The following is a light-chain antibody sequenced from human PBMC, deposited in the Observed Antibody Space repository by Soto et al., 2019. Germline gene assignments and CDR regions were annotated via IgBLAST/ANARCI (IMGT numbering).Light chain of an antibody. CDR1: QSVSSN. J-gene: IGKJ1*01. CDR3: QQYNIYPWT. V-gene: IGKV3-15*01. CDR2: GAS. Sequence: EIVLTQSPVTLSLSPGERATLSCRASQSVSSNLAWYQQKPGQAPRLLIYGASTRATGIPARFSGSGSGTEFTLSISSLQPDDFATYYCQQYNIYPWTFGQGTKVDIK.